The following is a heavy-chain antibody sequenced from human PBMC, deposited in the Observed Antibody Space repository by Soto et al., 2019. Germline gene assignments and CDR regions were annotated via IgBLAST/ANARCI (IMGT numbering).Heavy chain of an antibody. Sequence: PSETLSLTCTVSGGSISSGDYYWSWIRQPPGKGLEWIGYIYYSGSTYYNPSLKSRVTISVDTSKNQFSLKLSSVTAADTAVYYCARFSYYDSSGPIDYWGQGTLVTVSS. J-gene: IGHJ4*02. D-gene: IGHD3-22*01. CDR2: IYYSGST. CDR3: ARFSYYDSSGPIDY. V-gene: IGHV4-30-4*01. CDR1: GGSISSGDYY.